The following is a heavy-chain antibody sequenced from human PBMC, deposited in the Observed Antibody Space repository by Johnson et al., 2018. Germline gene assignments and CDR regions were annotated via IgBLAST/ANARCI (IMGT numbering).Heavy chain of an antibody. Sequence: VQLVDSGGGLVQPGGSLRLSCAVSGFTFSSYWMSWVRQAPGKGLEWVANIKQAGSVKYYVDSVKGRYTISRDNAKNLVYLQMNSLRAEDTALYYCARKYCSGGTCYTDVFDIWGQGTMVTVSS. CDR3: ARKYCSGGTCYTDVFDI. V-gene: IGHV3-7*01. D-gene: IGHD2-15*01. CDR2: IKQAGSVK. J-gene: IGHJ3*02. CDR1: GFTFSSYW.